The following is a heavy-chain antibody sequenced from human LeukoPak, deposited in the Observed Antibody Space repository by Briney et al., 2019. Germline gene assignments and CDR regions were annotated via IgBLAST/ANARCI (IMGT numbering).Heavy chain of an antibody. V-gene: IGHV3-23*01. CDR3: AKDQALYSSGWYLEYFHH. Sequence: GGSLRLSCAASGFTFNSYAMSCVRQAPGKGLEWVLAINGSGGGKYYTDSVKGRFTIYRDNPKNTLYLQMNSLRAEDTAVYDCAKDQALYSSGWYLEYFHHWGQGTLVTVSS. D-gene: IGHD6-13*01. CDR1: GFTFNSYA. CDR2: INGSGGGK. J-gene: IGHJ1*01.